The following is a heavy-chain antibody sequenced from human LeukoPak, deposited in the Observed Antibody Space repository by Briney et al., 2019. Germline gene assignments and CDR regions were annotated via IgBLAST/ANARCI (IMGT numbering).Heavy chain of an antibody. CDR3: AHTYCSGGSCYSDFGAFDI. Sequence: SGPTLVNPTQTLTLTCTFSGFPLSTSGVGVGWIRQPPGKALEWLALIYWDDDKRYSPSLKSRLTITKDTSKNQVVLTMTNMDPVDTATYYCAHTYCSGGSCYSDFGAFDIWGQGTMVTVSS. D-gene: IGHD2-15*01. CDR1: GFPLSTSGVG. J-gene: IGHJ3*02. CDR2: IYWDDDK. V-gene: IGHV2-5*02.